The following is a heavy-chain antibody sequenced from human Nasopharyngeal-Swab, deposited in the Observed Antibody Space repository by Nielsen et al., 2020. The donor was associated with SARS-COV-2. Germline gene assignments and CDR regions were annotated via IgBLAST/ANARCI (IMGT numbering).Heavy chain of an antibody. V-gene: IGHV3-23*01. D-gene: IGHD2-21*01. J-gene: IGHJ4*02. Sequence: GESLKISCAASGFSVSTKYMSWVRQAPGKGLEWVSAISGSGGRTYYGDSVKGRFTISRDNSKNTLYLQMNSLRADDTAVYYCASRSLLSRGAFDYWGQGTLVIVSS. CDR2: ISGSGGRT. CDR1: GFSVSTKY. CDR3: ASRSLLSRGAFDY.